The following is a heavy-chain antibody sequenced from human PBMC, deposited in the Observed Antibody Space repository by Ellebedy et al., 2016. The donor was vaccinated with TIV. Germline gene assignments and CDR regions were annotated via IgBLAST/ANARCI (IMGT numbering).Heavy chain of an antibody. CDR3: AGTVGDGYTRGFYYYGMDV. Sequence: SETLSLTCTVSGGSISSYYWSWIRQPPGKGLEWIGYIYYSGSTNYNPSLKSRVTISVDTSKNQFSLKLSSVTAADTAGYYCAGTVGDGYTRGFYYYGMDVWGQGTTVTVSS. J-gene: IGHJ6*02. V-gene: IGHV4-59*01. D-gene: IGHD5-24*01. CDR2: IYYSGST. CDR1: GGSISSYY.